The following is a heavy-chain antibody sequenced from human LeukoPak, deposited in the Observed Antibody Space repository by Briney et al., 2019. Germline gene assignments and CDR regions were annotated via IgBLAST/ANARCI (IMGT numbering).Heavy chain of an antibody. V-gene: IGHV1-69*01. D-gene: IGHD4/OR15-4a*01. CDR2: IIPIFGTA. J-gene: IGHJ4*02. CDR1: GGTFSSYA. CDR3: AREKYGGQATFDY. Sequence: SVKVSCKASGGTFSSYAISWVRHAPGQGLEWMGGIIPIFGTANYAQKFQGRVTITADESTSTAYMELSSLRSEDTAAYYCAREKYGGQATFDYWGQGTLVTVSS.